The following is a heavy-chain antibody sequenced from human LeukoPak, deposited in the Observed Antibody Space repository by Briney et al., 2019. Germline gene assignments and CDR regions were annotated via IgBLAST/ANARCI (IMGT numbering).Heavy chain of an antibody. D-gene: IGHD3-9*01. Sequence: GGSLRLSCAASGFTFSSYSMNWVRQAPGKGLEWVSSISSSSSYIYYADPVKGRFTISRDNSKNTLYLQMNSLRAEDTAVYYCAREGILTGYSNYYFDYWGQGTLVTVSS. J-gene: IGHJ4*02. CDR3: AREGILTGYSNYYFDY. CDR2: ISSSSSYI. CDR1: GFTFSSYS. V-gene: IGHV3-21*01.